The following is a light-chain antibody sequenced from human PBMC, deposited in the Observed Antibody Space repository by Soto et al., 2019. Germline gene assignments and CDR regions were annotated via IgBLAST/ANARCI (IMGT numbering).Light chain of an antibody. Sequence: QSALSQPASVSGSPGQSITFSCTGTSSDVGGFEYVSWYQHQPGKAPKLIIYDVTKRPSGVSNRFSGSKSGNTASLTISGIQAEDEGDYYCGSITRSSTSVFGTGTKLTVL. CDR2: DVT. CDR3: GSITRSSTSV. CDR1: SSDVGGFEY. V-gene: IGLV2-14*01. J-gene: IGLJ1*01.